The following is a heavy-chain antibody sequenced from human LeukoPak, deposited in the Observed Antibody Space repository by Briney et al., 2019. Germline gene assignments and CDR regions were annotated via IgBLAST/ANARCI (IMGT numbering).Heavy chain of an antibody. D-gene: IGHD4-23*01. CDR3: AKTGATVVTSIYDY. J-gene: IGHJ4*02. V-gene: IGHV3-23*01. CDR2: LRGDGET. Sequence: GGSLRLSCAASGFTFSNYARGGSRRAPAGGRRGVQSLRGDGETFYADSVKGRFTLSRDNSKNTLYLQMNSLRAEDTAVCYCAKTGATVVTSIYDYWGQGTLVTVSS. CDR1: GFTFSNYA.